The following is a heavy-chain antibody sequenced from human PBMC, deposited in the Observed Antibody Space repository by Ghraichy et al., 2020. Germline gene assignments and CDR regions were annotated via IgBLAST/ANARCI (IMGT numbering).Heavy chain of an antibody. D-gene: IGHD4-17*01. Sequence: GGSLRLSCAPSEFAFSPYAMHWVRQAPGKGLEWLALISFDGANQYYADSVKGRFTISRANSRNILSLQMNSLRAEDTAVYYCARSVHAPPFYGYYPHIPYCDSWGRVTLVTI. V-gene: IGHV3-30-3*01. CDR3: ARSVHAPPFYGYYPHIPYCDS. CDR2: ISFDGANQ. J-gene: IGHJ4*02. CDR1: EFAFSPYA.